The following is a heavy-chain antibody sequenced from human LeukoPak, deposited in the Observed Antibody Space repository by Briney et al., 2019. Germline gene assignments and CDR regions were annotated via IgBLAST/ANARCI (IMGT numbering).Heavy chain of an antibody. J-gene: IGHJ6*03. CDR3: ARASSSWARNYYYYYMDV. V-gene: IGHV3-23*01. CDR1: GFSLSSYG. CDR2: LSDSGGGT. D-gene: IGHD6-13*01. Sequence: QPGGSLRLSCAASGFSLSSYGMTWVRQAPGKGLERVSTLSDSGGGTYYADSVKGRFTISRDNSKNTLYLQMNSLRAEDTAVYYCARASSSWARNYYYYYMDVWGKGTTVTISS.